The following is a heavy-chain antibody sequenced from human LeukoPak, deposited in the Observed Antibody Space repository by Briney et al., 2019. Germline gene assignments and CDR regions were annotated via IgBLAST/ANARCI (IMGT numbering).Heavy chain of an antibody. V-gene: IGHV4-38-2*02. J-gene: IGHJ3*02. CDR2: IYHSGRT. CDR3: ARAFRGIFGVFEAFDI. CDR1: GYSISSGYY. D-gene: IGHD3-3*01. Sequence: SETLSLTCTVSGYSISSGYYWGWIRQPPGKGLEWIGIIYHSGRTDYNPSLKSRVTISEYTSKNQFSLKLSSLTAADTAVYYCARAFRGIFGVFEAFDIWGQGTMVTVSS.